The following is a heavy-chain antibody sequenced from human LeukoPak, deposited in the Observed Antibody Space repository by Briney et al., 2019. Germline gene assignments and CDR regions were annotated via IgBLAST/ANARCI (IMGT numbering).Heavy chain of an antibody. CDR1: GGSISSYY. Sequence: SETLTLTCTVSGGSISSYYWSWIRQPPGKGLEWIGYIYYSGSTNYNPSLKSRVTISVDTSKNQFSLKLSSVTAADTAVYYCARDPTVVKQTYFGYWGQGTLVTVSS. J-gene: IGHJ4*02. CDR3: ARDPTVVKQTYFGY. CDR2: IYYSGST. V-gene: IGHV4-59*01. D-gene: IGHD4-23*01.